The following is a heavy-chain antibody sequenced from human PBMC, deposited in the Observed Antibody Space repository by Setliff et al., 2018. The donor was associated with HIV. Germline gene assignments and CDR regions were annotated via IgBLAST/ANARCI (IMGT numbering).Heavy chain of an antibody. D-gene: IGHD5-12*01. V-gene: IGHV3-15*07. Sequence: PGGSLRLSCALSGFSFNKAWMNWVRQAPGKGLEWVGRVKSPSDGGTIDYAAPVHGRFTISIDASTNTLYLQMNGLKTEDTAVYYCTTDLGTRYDTPVYWGQGTLVTVSS. J-gene: IGHJ4*02. CDR1: GFSFNKAW. CDR2: VKSPSDGGTI. CDR3: TTDLGTRYDTPVY.